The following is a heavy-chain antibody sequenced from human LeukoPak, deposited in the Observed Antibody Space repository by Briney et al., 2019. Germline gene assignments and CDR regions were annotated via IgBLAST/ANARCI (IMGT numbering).Heavy chain of an antibody. CDR2: ISSSSSYI. V-gene: IGHV3-21*01. Sequence: PGGSLRLSCAASGLTFSNYSMSWVRQAPGKGLEWVSSISSSSSYIYYADSVKGRFTISRDNAKNSLYLQMNSLRAEDTAVYYCAIWGFRAVAGNDNWFDPWGQGTLVTVSS. CDR3: AIWGFRAVAGNDNWFDP. D-gene: IGHD6-19*01. J-gene: IGHJ5*02. CDR1: GLTFSNYS.